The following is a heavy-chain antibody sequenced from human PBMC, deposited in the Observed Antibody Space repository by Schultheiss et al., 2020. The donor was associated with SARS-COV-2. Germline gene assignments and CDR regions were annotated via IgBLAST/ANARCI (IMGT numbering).Heavy chain of an antibody. CDR3: AKGALSGPNYYNYGMDV. V-gene: IGHV3-30-3*01. J-gene: IGHJ6*02. CDR1: GFTFSSYA. CDR2: ISYDGSNK. D-gene: IGHD6-25*01. Sequence: GGSLRLSCAASGFTFSSYAMHWVRQAPGKGLEWVAVISYDGSNKYYADSVKGRFTISRDNSKNTLYLQMDSLRVDDMAVYYCAKGALSGPNYYNYGMDVWGQGTTVTVSS.